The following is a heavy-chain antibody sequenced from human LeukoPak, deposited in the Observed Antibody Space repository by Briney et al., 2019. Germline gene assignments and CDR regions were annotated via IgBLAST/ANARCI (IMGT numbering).Heavy chain of an antibody. CDR1: GGSISSYS. D-gene: IGHD6-19*01. V-gene: IGHV4-59*08. Sequence: PSETLSLTCIVSGGSISSYSWNWIRQSPGKGLEWVGYISHSGTTSYNSSLKSRVTISVDPSKNQLSLKLTSVTAADTAVYYCARWDDSAWGFGNWGPGTLVTVSS. CDR3: ARWDDSAWGFGN. CDR2: ISHSGTT. J-gene: IGHJ4*02.